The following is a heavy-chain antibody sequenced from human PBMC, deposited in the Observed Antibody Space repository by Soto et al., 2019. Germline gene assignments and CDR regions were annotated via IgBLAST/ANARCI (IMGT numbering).Heavy chain of an antibody. D-gene: IGHD1-26*01. Sequence: QVQLQESGPGLVKPSQTLSLTCTVSGGSISGGDYYWSWIRQPPGKGREWIGYIYYSGSTYYNPSLKNRVTISVATSKNQFSLKLSSVTAADTAVYYCASTRGARHFDYWGQGTLVTVSS. CDR3: ASTRGARHFDY. CDR1: GGSISGGDYY. V-gene: IGHV4-30-4*01. CDR2: IYYSGST. J-gene: IGHJ4*02.